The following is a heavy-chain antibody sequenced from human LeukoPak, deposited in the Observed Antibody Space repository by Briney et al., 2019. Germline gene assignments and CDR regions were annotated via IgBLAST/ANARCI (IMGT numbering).Heavy chain of an antibody. CDR1: GGTFSSYA. J-gene: IGHJ4*02. Sequence: SVKVSCKASGGTFSSYAISWVRQAPGQRLEWMGRIIPIFGTANYAQKFQGRVTITTDESTSTAYMELSSLRSEDTAVYYCARETVTTDGDFDYWGQGTLVTVSS. CDR2: IIPIFGTA. D-gene: IGHD1-14*01. CDR3: ARETVTTDGDFDY. V-gene: IGHV1-69*05.